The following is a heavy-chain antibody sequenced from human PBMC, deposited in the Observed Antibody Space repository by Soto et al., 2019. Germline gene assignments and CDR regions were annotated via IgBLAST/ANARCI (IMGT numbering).Heavy chain of an antibody. D-gene: IGHD3-10*01. Sequence: SLRLSWAASGFSFGSYALSWVRQAPGKGVEWVATISGSDGRTFYADSEKARFSISRDTSQSTLYLPLNSLNADDAAMYYCARWSSLDYWGQGTRVTVSS. CDR1: GFSFGSYA. CDR2: ISGSDGRT. V-gene: IGHV3-23*01. CDR3: ARWSSLDY. J-gene: IGHJ4*02.